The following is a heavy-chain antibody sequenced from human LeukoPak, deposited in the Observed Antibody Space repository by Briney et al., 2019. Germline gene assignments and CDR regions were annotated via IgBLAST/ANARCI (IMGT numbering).Heavy chain of an antibody. CDR3: ARARTRSSIFGVGGTYYFDY. Sequence: SETLSLTRTVSGGSLSTYCWSWIRQPPGKGLEWIGHIYYSGSTNYNPPLTSRVTKSVDTSKHQFSLKLSSVTAADTAVYYCARARTRSSIFGVGGTYYFDYWGQGTLVTVSS. V-gene: IGHV4-59*01. CDR2: IYYSGST. D-gene: IGHD3-3*01. CDR1: GGSLSTYC. J-gene: IGHJ4*02.